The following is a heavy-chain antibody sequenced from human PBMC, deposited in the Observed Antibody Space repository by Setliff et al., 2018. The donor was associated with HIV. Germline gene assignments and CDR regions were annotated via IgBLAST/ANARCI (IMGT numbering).Heavy chain of an antibody. CDR1: GGSISSSSNY. V-gene: IGHV4-39*01. Sequence: PSETLSLTCSVSGGSISSSSNYWGWIRQPPGKGLEWIGSIYYSGSTYYNPSLKSRVTISVDTSKSQFSLKLSSVTAADTAVYYCAKLSYDYVWGSSTTLYYFDYWGQGTLVTVSS. CDR3: AKLSYDYVWGSSTTLYYFDY. CDR2: IYYSGST. D-gene: IGHD3-16*01. J-gene: IGHJ4*02.